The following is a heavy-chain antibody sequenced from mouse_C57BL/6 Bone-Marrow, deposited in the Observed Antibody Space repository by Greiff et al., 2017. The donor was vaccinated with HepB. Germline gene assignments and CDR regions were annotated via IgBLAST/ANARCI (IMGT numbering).Heavy chain of an antibody. CDR3: ARPITTVVDWYFDV. CDR2: ISSGGSYT. J-gene: IGHJ1*03. CDR1: GFTFSSYG. D-gene: IGHD1-1*01. V-gene: IGHV5-6*01. Sequence: EVHLVESGGDLVKPGGSLKLSCAASGFTFSSYGMSWVRQTPDKRLEWVATISSGGSYTYYPDSVKGRFTISRDNAKNTLYLQMSSLKSEDTAMYYCARPITTVVDWYFDVWGTGTTVTVSS.